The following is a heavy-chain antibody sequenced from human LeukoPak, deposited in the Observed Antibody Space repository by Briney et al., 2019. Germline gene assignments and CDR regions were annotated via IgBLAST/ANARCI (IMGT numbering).Heavy chain of an antibody. CDR3: ARAGYYYDSSGTFDY. V-gene: IGHV1-24*01. CDR1: GYTLTELS. J-gene: IGHJ4*02. D-gene: IGHD3-22*01. Sequence: ASVKVSCKVSGYTLTELSMHWVRQAPGKGLEWMGGFDPEDGETIYAQKFQGRVTMTEDTSTDTAYMELSSLRSEDTAVYYCARAGYYYDSSGTFDYWGQGTLVTVSS. CDR2: FDPEDGET.